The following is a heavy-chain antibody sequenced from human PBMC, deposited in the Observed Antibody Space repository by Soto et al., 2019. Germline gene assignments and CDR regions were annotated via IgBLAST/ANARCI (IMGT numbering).Heavy chain of an antibody. Sequence: SETLSLTCTVSGGSISGYYWSWIRQPPGKGLEWIGYIYYSGSTNYNPSLKSRVTISVDTSKNQFSLKLSSVTAAGTAVYYCGRVFDGYIDGYYFDYWGQGTLVTVSS. CDR1: GGSISGYY. D-gene: IGHD5-12*01. J-gene: IGHJ4*02. CDR2: IYYSGST. V-gene: IGHV4-59*01. CDR3: GRVFDGYIDGYYFDY.